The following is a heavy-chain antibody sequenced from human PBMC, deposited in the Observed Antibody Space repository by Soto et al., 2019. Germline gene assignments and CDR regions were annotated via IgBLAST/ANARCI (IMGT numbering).Heavy chain of an antibody. CDR2: XXXXXXXX. Sequence: EVQLLESGGGLVQPGGSLRLSCAASGFTFRNYAMTWVRQAPGKGLEWVSXXXXXXXXXXXXDSVKGRFTISRDNXXXXXXXXXXXXXXXXXAVYYCAKDQIQLWPYGMDVW. D-gene: IGHD5-18*01. V-gene: IGHV3-23*01. J-gene: IGHJ6*01. CDR3: AKDQIQLWPYGMDV. CDR1: GFTFRNYA.